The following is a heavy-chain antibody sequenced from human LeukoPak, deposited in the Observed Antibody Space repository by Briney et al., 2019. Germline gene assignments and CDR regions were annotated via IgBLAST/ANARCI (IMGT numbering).Heavy chain of an antibody. CDR2: IYHSGST. Sequence: SQTLSLTCAVPGGSISSGGYSWSWIRQPPGKGLEWIGYIYHSGSTYYNPSLKSRVTISVDRSKNQFSLKLSSVTAADTAVYYCARAPPHYWGQGTLVTVSS. V-gene: IGHV4-30-2*01. CDR1: GGSISSGGYS. CDR3: ARAPPHY. J-gene: IGHJ4*02.